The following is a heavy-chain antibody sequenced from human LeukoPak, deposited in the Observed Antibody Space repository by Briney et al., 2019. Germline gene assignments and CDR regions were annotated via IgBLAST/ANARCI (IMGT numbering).Heavy chain of an antibody. D-gene: IGHD6-19*01. J-gene: IGHJ4*02. V-gene: IGHV3-23*01. CDR2: ISGRGGGT. Sequence: PGGSLRLSCAASGFTFTSYAMSWVRQAPGKGLEWVSAISGRGGGTYYADSVKGRFTISRDNSKNTLYLRMNSLRADDTAVFYCAKHRVAVRGGAQFDYWGERTQVTVSS. CDR3: AKHRVAVRGGAQFDY. CDR1: GFTFTSYA.